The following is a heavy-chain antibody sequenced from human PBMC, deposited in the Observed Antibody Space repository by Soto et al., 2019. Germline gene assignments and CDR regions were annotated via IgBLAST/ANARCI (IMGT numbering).Heavy chain of an antibody. Sequence: QVQLQESGPGLVKPSQTLSLTCTVSGGSISSGDYYWTWIRQPPGKGLEWIGYIYYSGYTYYNPSLKSRITISVDTSQNQFSLKLTSVTAADTAVYFCARGGNGYHILTGFSSHYWGQGTLVTVSS. D-gene: IGHD3-9*01. V-gene: IGHV4-30-4*01. J-gene: IGHJ4*02. CDR3: ARGGNGYHILTGFSSHY. CDR2: IYYSGYT. CDR1: GGSISSGDYY.